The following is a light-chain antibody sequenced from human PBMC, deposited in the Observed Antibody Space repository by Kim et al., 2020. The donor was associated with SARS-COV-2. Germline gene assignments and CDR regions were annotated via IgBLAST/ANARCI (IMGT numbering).Light chain of an antibody. CDR1: NIESKS. CDR3: QVWDSSNNHRV. V-gene: IGLV3-21*04. CDR2: YDS. Sequence: APGKTASITCGGDNIESKSVPWYQQKPGQAPVLVINYDSDRPSGIPERFSGSNSGNTATLTISRVEAGDEADYYCQVWDSSNNHRVFGAGTKVTVL. J-gene: IGLJ1*01.